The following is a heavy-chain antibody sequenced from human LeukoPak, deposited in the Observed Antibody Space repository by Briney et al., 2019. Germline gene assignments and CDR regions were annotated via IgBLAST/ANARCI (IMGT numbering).Heavy chain of an antibody. D-gene: IGHD3-10*01. V-gene: IGHV4-4*07. CDR1: GGSISSYY. J-gene: IGHJ5*02. Sequence: PSETLSLTCTVPGGSISSYYWSWIRQPAGKGLELIGRIYSSGSTDYNPSLKSRVTMSVDTSKNKFSLKLSSVTAADTAVYYCARDSGTTGEVKFDPWGQGTLVTVSS. CDR2: IYSSGST. CDR3: ARDSGTTGEVKFDP.